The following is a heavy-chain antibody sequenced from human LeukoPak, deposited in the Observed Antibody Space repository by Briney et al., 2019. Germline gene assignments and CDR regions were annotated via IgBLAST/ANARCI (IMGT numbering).Heavy chain of an antibody. V-gene: IGHV3-23*01. CDR1: GFTFSSYA. J-gene: IGHJ4*02. Sequence: GGSLRLFCAASGFTFSSYAMSGVRQAPGKGLEWVSAISGSGGSTYYADSVKGRFTISRDNSTNTLYLQMNSLRAEDTAVYYCAKENGLRSGGDCYFDYWGQGTLVTVSS. CDR2: ISGSGGST. CDR3: AKENGLRSGGDCYFDY. D-gene: IGHD2-21*02.